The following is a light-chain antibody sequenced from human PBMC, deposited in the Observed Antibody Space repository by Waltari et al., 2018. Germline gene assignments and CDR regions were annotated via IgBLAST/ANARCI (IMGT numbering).Light chain of an antibody. CDR3: SSYTTSSTWV. CDR2: DVS. V-gene: IGLV2-14*03. J-gene: IGLJ3*02. CDR1: SSDIGNYNY. Sequence: QSALTQPASVSGSPGQSITISCNGTSSDIGNYNYVSWYQQYPGKATKLMIDDVSDRPSGIYNRFSCSKSGNTASLTISGLQAEDEADYYCSSYTTSSTWVFGGGTKLTVL.